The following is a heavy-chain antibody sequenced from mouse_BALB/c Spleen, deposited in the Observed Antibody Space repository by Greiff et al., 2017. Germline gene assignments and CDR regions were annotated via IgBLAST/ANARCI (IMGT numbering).Heavy chain of an antibody. Sequence: QVQLKQPGAELVKPGASVKLSCKASGYTFTSYWMHWVKQRPGQGLEWIGEINPSNGRTNYNEKFKSKATLTVDKSSSTAYMQLSSLTSEDSAVYYCARGSLTGGLFAYWGQGTLVTVSA. CDR1: GYTFTSYW. V-gene: IGHV1S81*02. CDR2: INPSNGRT. CDR3: ARGSLTGGLFAY. J-gene: IGHJ3*01. D-gene: IGHD4-1*01.